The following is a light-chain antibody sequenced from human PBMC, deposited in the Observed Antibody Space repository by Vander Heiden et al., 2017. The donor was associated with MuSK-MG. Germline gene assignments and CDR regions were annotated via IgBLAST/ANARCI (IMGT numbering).Light chain of an antibody. V-gene: IGKV1-39*01. CDR1: QSISSY. J-gene: IGKJ4*01. Sequence: DIQMTQSPSSLSASVGDRVTITCRASQSISSYLNWYQQKPGKAPKLLIYAASSLQSGVPSRFSGSGSGTDFTLTISRLQPEDFATYYCQQSYSTPTFGGGTKVEIK. CDR3: QQSYSTPT. CDR2: AAS.